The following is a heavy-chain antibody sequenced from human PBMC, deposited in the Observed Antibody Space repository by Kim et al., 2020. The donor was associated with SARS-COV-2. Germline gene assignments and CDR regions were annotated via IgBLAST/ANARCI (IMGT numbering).Heavy chain of an antibody. J-gene: IGHJ5*02. D-gene: IGHD6-13*01. CDR3: AKFEGYRAKPPSNNWFDP. Sequence: GGSLRLSCAASGFTFSSYAMSWVRQAPGKGLEWVSAISGSGGSTYYADSVKGRFTISRDNSKNTLYLQMNSLRAEDTAVYYCAKFEGYRAKPPSNNWFDPWGQGTLVTVSS. V-gene: IGHV3-23*01. CDR2: ISGSGGST. CDR1: GFTFSSYA.